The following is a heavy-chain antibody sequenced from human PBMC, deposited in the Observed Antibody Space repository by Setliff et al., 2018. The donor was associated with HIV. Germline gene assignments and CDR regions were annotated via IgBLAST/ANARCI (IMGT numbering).Heavy chain of an antibody. V-gene: IGHV3-48*02. CDR1: GFSFSSYS. CDR3: ARVGRIYYFEH. D-gene: IGHD1-26*01. Sequence: GGSLRLSCAASGFSFSSYSMNWVRQAPGKGLEWIAYINTATVTTTVYYADSVKGRFTVSRDNAKNSLFLDMNSLRDDDSAVYYCARVGRIYYFEHWGQGTVVTV. J-gene: IGHJ4*02. CDR2: INTATVTTT.